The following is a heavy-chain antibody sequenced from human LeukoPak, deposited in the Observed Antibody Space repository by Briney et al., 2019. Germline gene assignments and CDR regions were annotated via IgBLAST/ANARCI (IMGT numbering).Heavy chain of an antibody. Sequence: ASVTVSCTASGYTFTSYYMHWVRQAPGQGLEWMGIINPSGGSTSYAQKFQGRVTMTRDTSTSTVYMELSSLRSEDTAVYYCARDIGVDSSSWYYFDYWGQGTLVTVSS. CDR2: INPSGGST. CDR1: GYTFTSYY. CDR3: ARDIGVDSSSWYYFDY. J-gene: IGHJ4*02. V-gene: IGHV1-46*01. D-gene: IGHD6-13*01.